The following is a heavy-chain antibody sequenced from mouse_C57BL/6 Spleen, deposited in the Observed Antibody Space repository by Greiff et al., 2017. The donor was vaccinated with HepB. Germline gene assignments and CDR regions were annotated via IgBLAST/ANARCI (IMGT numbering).Heavy chain of an antibody. CDR1: GYSITSGYY. V-gene: IGHV3-6*01. CDR2: ISYDGSN. CDR3: ARKAAATVVANWYFDV. J-gene: IGHJ1*03. D-gene: IGHD1-1*01. Sequence: EVKLVESGPGLVKPSQSLSLTCSVTGYSITSGYYWNWIRQFPGNKLEWMGYISYDGSNNYNPSLKNRISITRDTSKNQFFLKLNSVTTEDTATYDCARKAAATVVANWYFDVWGTGTTVTVSS.